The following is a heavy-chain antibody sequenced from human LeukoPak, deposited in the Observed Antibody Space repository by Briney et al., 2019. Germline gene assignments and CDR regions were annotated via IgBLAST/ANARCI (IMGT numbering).Heavy chain of an antibody. D-gene: IGHD2-2*01. J-gene: IGHJ4*02. Sequence: GGSLRLSCAASGFTFSSYAMSWVRQAPGKGLEWVSAISGSGGSTYYADSVKGRFNISRDNSKNTLYLQMNSLRAEDTAVYYCAKRYCSSTSCYGKFAYDYWGQGTLVTVSS. CDR3: AKRYCSSTSCYGKFAYDY. V-gene: IGHV3-23*01. CDR1: GFTFSSYA. CDR2: ISGSGGST.